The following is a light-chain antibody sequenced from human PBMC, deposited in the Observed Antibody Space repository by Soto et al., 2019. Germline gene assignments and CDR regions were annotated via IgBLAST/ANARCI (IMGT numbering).Light chain of an antibody. J-gene: IGKJ3*01. V-gene: IGKV3-20*01. CDR1: QSVSHNY. Sequence: EIVLTQSPGTLSLSPGGRATLSCRASQSVSHNYLAWYQQKPGQAPRLLIYGVSYRATGIPDRFSGSGSGTDFTLTISRLEPEDFAVYYCQHYSYSRYFSFGPGTKVDIK. CDR3: QHYSYSRYFS. CDR2: GVS.